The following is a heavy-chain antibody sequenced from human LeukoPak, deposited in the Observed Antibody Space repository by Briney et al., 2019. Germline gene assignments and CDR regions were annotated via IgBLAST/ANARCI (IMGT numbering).Heavy chain of an antibody. D-gene: IGHD4-17*01. Sequence: TGGSLRLSCAASGFTFTNAWMSWVRQPPGKGLEWVGRIKSKTDGGAADYAAPVKGRFSISRDDSKNTLYLQMNSLRTGDTAVYYCTTDPGDYEDYWGQGTLVTVSS. CDR1: GFTFTNAW. V-gene: IGHV3-15*01. CDR3: TTDPGDYEDY. J-gene: IGHJ4*02. CDR2: IKSKTDGGAA.